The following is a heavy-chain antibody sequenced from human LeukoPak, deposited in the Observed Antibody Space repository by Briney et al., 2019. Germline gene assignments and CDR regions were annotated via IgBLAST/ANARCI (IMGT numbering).Heavy chain of an antibody. Sequence: SQTLSLTCTVSGGSISSGGYYWSWIRQHPGKGLEWIGYIYYSGSTYYNPSLKSRVTISVDTSKNQFPLKLSSVTAADTAVYYCARFDIVATMVDHWGQGTLVTVSS. J-gene: IGHJ4*02. CDR2: IYYSGST. CDR1: GGSISSGGYY. V-gene: IGHV4-31*03. CDR3: ARFDIVATMVDH. D-gene: IGHD5-12*01.